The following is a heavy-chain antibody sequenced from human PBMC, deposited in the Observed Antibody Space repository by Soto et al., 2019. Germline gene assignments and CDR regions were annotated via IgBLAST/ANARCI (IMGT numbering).Heavy chain of an antibody. Sequence: QVQLVQSGAEVKKPGASVKVSCKASGYTFTSYGISWVRQAPGQGLEWMGWISAYNGNTNYAQKLQGRVTMTTDTSTSTAYMELRSLRSDDTAVYYCARDRGWLRFPWFPQNDAFDIWGQGTMVTVSS. D-gene: IGHD5-12*01. CDR1: GYTFTSYG. CDR3: ARDRGWLRFPWFPQNDAFDI. CDR2: ISAYNGNT. V-gene: IGHV1-18*01. J-gene: IGHJ3*02.